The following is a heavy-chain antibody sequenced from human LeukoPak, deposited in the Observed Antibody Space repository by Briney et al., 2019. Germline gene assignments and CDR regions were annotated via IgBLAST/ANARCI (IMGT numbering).Heavy chain of an antibody. CDR2: ISSSSSTI. Sequence: GGSLRLSCAASGFTFSSYWMNWVRQAPGKGLEWVSYISSSSSTIYYADSVKGRFTISRDNAKNSLYLQMNSLRDEDTAVYYCARVSVVVVTAIPSIDYWGQGTLVTVSS. CDR3: ARVSVVVVTAIPSIDY. D-gene: IGHD2-21*02. CDR1: GFTFSSYW. J-gene: IGHJ4*02. V-gene: IGHV3-48*02.